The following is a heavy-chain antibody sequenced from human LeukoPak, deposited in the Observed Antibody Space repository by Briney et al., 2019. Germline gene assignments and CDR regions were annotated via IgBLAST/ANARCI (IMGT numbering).Heavy chain of an antibody. J-gene: IGHJ4*02. D-gene: IGHD6-6*01. V-gene: IGHV1-2*02. CDR2: GNPNSGGT. CDR1: GYTFTGCY. Sequence: GASVKVSCKASGYTFTGCYMHWVRQAPGQGLEWMGWGNPNSGGTNYAQKFQGRGTLTRDTSISAAFMELRSLRSDDKAVDDCARNYLRNHHSISSQLPIGLWGQGTLVTVSS. CDR3: ARNYLRNHHSISSQLPIGL.